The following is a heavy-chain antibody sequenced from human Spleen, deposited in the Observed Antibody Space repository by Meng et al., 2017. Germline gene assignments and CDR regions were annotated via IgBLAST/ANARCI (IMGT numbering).Heavy chain of an antibody. CDR1: GVSMGDSY. Sequence: SETLSLTCTVSGVSMGDSYWSWIRQPAGKGLEWLGRMYISGSYNYNPSLKSRVTISVDTSKTQFSLSLRSVTAADTAMYYCARGSAGQLSAWGQGTLVTVSS. J-gene: IGHJ4*02. CDR3: ARGSAGQLSA. D-gene: IGHD6-13*01. CDR2: MYISGSY. V-gene: IGHV4-4*07.